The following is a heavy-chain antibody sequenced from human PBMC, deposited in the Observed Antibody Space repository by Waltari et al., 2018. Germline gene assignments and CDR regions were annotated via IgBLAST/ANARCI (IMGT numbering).Heavy chain of an antibody. J-gene: IGHJ4*02. D-gene: IGHD1-26*01. Sequence: QVQLVESGGGVVQPGRSLRLSCVGSRFTFSKYGMHWVRQAPGKGLEWVAVIRYDGATNYYIDSVKGRCTISRDNSKNTMYLQMNSLRAEDTAVYFCARDDVGDTSASLDCWGQGTPVTVST. CDR3: ARDDVGDTSASLDC. V-gene: IGHV3-33*01. CDR2: IRYDGATN. CDR1: RFTFSKYG.